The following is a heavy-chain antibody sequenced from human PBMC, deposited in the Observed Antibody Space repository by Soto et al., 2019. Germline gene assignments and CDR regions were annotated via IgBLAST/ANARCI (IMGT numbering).Heavy chain of an antibody. CDR1: GGSMSIRSYY. D-gene: IGHD5-12*01. Sequence: KPSDTLALTCTVSGGSMSIRSYYGGWKRQPPGKGLEWIGSIYYSGSTYYNPSLKSRVTISVDTSKNQFSLKLSSVTAADTAVYYCASSGSGDSGYDFGVYFFDYWGQGTLVTVSS. J-gene: IGHJ4*02. CDR3: ASSGSGDSGYDFGVYFFDY. CDR2: IYYSGST. V-gene: IGHV4-39*01.